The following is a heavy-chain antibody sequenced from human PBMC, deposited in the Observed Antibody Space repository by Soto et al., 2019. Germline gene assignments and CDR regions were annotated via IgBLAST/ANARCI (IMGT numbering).Heavy chain of an antibody. J-gene: IGHJ6*02. V-gene: IGHV1-46*01. Sequence: ASVKVSCKASGYTFTSQYMHWVRQAPGQVLEWMGIINPSGGSTSYAQKFQGRVTMTRDTSASTVYMELSSLRSEDTAVYYCARDIGRSSSPIYYGMDVWGQGTTVTVSS. CDR2: INPSGGST. CDR1: GYTFTSQY. CDR3: ARDIGRSSSPIYYGMDV. D-gene: IGHD6-13*01.